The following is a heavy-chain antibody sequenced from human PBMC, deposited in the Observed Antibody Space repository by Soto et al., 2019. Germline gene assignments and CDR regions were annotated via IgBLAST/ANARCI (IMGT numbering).Heavy chain of an antibody. CDR2: INRDSGDS. CDR1: GYTFSDYY. CDR3: ARGGYTYGYSLDS. V-gene: IGHV1-2*04. D-gene: IGHD5-18*01. J-gene: IGHJ4*02. Sequence: ASVKVSCKASGYTFSDYYIHWVRQAPGQGLEWMGWINRDSGDSNYAQRFQGWVTMTRDSSISTAYLELNRLRSDDTAVYYCARGGYTYGYSLDSWGQGTLVTVS.